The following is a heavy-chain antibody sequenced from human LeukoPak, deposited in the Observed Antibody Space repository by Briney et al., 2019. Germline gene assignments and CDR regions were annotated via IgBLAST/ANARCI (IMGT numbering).Heavy chain of an antibody. CDR3: ARVPNWRYYLDY. CDR1: GYTLSSYD. CDR2: INPSAGST. Sequence: ASVKVYCKASGYTLSSYDMHWVRQAPGQGLEWMAIINPSAGSTDYARKFQGRVTVTRDTSTSTVYMELSSLTSEDTAVYYCARVPNWRYYLDYWGQGTLVTVSS. D-gene: IGHD2-8*01. V-gene: IGHV1-46*01. J-gene: IGHJ4*02.